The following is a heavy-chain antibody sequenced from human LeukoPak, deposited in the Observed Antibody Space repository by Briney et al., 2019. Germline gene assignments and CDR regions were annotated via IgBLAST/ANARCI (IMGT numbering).Heavy chain of an antibody. D-gene: IGHD2-15*01. J-gene: IGHJ4*02. CDR1: GCTFSSHA. Sequence: SVKVSCKASGCTFSSHAISWLRQAPGQGLEWMGVIIPIFGTANYAQKFQGRVTITTYESTSTAYMELSSLRSEDTAVYYCARDSSGGSMYYFDYWGQGTLVTVSS. V-gene: IGHV1-69*05. CDR2: IIPIFGTA. CDR3: ARDSSGGSMYYFDY.